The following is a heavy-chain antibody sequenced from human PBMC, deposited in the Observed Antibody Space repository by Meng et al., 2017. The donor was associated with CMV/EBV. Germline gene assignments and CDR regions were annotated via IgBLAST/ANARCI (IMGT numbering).Heavy chain of an antibody. CDR3: ARETRYCSSTSCYEIRLDY. CDR1: GYTFTGYY. CDR2: INPNSGGT. V-gene: IGHV1-2*02. D-gene: IGHD2-2*01. Sequence: ASVKVSCKASGYTFTGYYMHWVRQAPGQGLEWMGWINPNSGGTNYAQKFQGRVTMTRDTSISTAYMELSRLRSDDTAVYYCARETRYCSSTSCYEIRLDYWGQGTLVTVSS. J-gene: IGHJ4*02.